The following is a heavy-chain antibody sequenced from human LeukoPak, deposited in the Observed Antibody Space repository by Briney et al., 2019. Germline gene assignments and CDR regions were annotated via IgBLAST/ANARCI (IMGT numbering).Heavy chain of an antibody. D-gene: IGHD4-23*01. CDR1: GGSFSSYA. CDR2: IIPILGIA. CDR3: GSSARGGIDGY. Sequence: SVKVSCKASGGSFSSYAISWVRQAPGQGLEWMGRIIPILGIANYAQKFQGRVTITADKSTSTAYMELSSLRSEDAAVYYCGSSARGGIDGYWGQGTLVTVSS. V-gene: IGHV1-69*04. J-gene: IGHJ4*02.